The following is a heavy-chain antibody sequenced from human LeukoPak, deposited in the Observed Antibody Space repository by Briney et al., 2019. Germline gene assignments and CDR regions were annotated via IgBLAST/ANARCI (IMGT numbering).Heavy chain of an antibody. CDR1: GFTFSSYG. CDR2: ISYDGSNQ. D-gene: IGHD6-13*01. J-gene: IGHJ4*02. Sequence: GGSLRLSCAASGFTFSSYGMHWVRQAPGKGLEWVAVISYDGSNQYYADSVKGRFTISRDNSKNTLYLQMNSLRAEDTAVYYCARVGTTWYNYFDYWGLGTLVTVSS. CDR3: ARVGTTWYNYFDY. V-gene: IGHV3-30*03.